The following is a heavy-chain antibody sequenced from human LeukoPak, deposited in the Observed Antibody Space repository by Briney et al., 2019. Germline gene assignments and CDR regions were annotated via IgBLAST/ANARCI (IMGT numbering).Heavy chain of an antibody. CDR1: GFTFSSYG. CDR3: AKDTGSGWILYYFDY. CDR2: ISYDGSNK. D-gene: IGHD6-19*01. J-gene: IGHJ4*02. V-gene: IGHV3-30*18. Sequence: PGGSLRLSCAASGFTFSSYGMHWVRQAPGKGLEWVAVISYDGSNKYYADSVKGRFTISRDNSKNTLYLQMNSLRAEDTAVYYCAKDTGSGWILYYFDYWGQGTLVTVSS.